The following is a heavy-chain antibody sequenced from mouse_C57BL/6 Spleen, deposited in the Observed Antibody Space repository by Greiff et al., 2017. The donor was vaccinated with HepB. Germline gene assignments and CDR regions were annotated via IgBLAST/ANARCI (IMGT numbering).Heavy chain of an antibody. V-gene: IGHV1-64*01. D-gene: IGHD1-1*01. J-gene: IGHJ3*01. CDR2: IHPNSGST. Sequence: QVQLQQPGAELVKPGASVKLSCKASGYTFTSYWMHWVKQRPGQGLEWIGMIHPNSGSTNYNEKFKSKATLTVDKSSSTAYMQLSSLTSEDSAVYYCARYYDGSSSLAWFAYWGQGTLVTVSA. CDR1: GYTFTSYW. CDR3: ARYYDGSSSLAWFAY.